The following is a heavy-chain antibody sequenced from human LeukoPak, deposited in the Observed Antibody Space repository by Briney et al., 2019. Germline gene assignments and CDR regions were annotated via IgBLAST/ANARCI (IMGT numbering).Heavy chain of an antibody. D-gene: IGHD2-2*01. Sequence: SETLSLTCAVYGGSFSGYYWSWLRQPPGKGLEWIGEINHSGSTNYNPSLTSRVTISVDTSKNQFSLKLSSVTAADTAVYYCARGLDCSSTSCYGNVWGKGTTVTVSS. CDR3: ARGLDCSSTSCYGNV. CDR2: INHSGST. CDR1: GGSFSGYY. J-gene: IGHJ6*04. V-gene: IGHV4-34*01.